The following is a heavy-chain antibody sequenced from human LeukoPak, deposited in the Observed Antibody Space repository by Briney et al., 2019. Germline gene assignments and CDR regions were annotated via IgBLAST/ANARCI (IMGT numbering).Heavy chain of an antibody. CDR1: GGTFSSYA. V-gene: IGHV1-69*06. CDR2: IIPIFGTA. D-gene: IGHD2-15*01. CDR3: ARDGRPYCSGGSCYSGFDP. J-gene: IGHJ5*02. Sequence: GASVTVSCKASGGTFSSYAISWVRQAPGQGLEWMGGIIPIFGTANYAQKFQGRVTITADKSTSTAYMELSSLRSEDTAVYYCARDGRPYCSGGSCYSGFDPWGQGTLVTVSS.